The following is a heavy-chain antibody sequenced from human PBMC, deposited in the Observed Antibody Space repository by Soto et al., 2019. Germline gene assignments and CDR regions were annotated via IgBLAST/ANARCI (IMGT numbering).Heavy chain of an antibody. CDR3: ARDHCGGDCYPPYYHYYGMDV. J-gene: IGHJ6*02. V-gene: IGHV1-46*01. CDR2: INPSGGST. CDR1: GYTFTSYY. Sequence: QVQLVQSGAEVKKPGASVKVSCKASGYTFTSYYMHWVRQAPGQGLEWMGIINPSGGSTSYAQKSQGRVTRTRETSTSTVYMELSSLRSEDTAVYYCARDHCGGDCYPPYYHYYGMDVWGQGTTVTVSS. D-gene: IGHD2-21*02.